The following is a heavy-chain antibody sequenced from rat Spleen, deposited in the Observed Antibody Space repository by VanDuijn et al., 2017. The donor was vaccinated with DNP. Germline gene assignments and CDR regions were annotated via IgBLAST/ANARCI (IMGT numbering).Heavy chain of an antibody. D-gene: IGHD1-3*01. CDR2: IWTGGST. CDR3: TRDDYGSYWDY. CDR1: GFSLTSYH. Sequence: QVQLKESGPGLVQPSQTLSLACTVSGFSLTSYHVHWIRQPSGKGLEWMGLIWTGGSTAYNSALKSRLSISRDTSKRQVFLKMNSLQTEDTAIYYCTRDDYGSYWDYWGQGVMVTVSS. J-gene: IGHJ2*01. V-gene: IGHV2-43*01.